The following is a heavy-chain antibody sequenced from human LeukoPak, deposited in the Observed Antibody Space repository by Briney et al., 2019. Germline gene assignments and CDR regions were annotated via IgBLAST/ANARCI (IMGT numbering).Heavy chain of an antibody. J-gene: IGHJ5*02. Sequence: SETLSLTCTVSGGSIGSYYWTWIRQPPGKGLEWIGYIYYSGSTNYNPSLKSRVTISVDTSKNQFSLKLSSVTAADTAVYYCARGLYCSSTSCYRWFDPWGQGTLVTVSS. CDR1: GGSIGSYY. CDR3: ARGLYCSSTSCYRWFDP. CDR2: IYYSGST. D-gene: IGHD2-2*01. V-gene: IGHV4-59*01.